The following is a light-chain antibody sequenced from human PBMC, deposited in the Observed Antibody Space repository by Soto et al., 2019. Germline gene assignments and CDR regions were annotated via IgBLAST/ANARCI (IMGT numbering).Light chain of an antibody. CDR1: QSISSY. CDR3: QQSYSAHLT. Sequence: DIQMTQSPSSLSASVGDRVTITCLASQSISSYLNWYQQNPGKAPKLLIYAASSLQSGVPSRFSGSGSGTDFTLTISSLQPEDFATYYCQQSYSAHLTFGGGTKVEIK. J-gene: IGKJ4*01. CDR2: AAS. V-gene: IGKV1-39*01.